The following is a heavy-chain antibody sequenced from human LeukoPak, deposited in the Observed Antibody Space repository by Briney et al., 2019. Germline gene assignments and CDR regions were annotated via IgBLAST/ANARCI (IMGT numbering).Heavy chain of an antibody. V-gene: IGHV3-7*01. CDR3: ATSADAPGNH. J-gene: IGHJ5*02. D-gene: IGHD2-2*01. CDR2: IKGDGSAH. CDR1: GFTFNGYW. Sequence: GGSLRLSCAASGFTFNGYWMSWVRQAPGKGLEWVANIKGDGSAHYYVDSVKGRFTISRDNAKNSLNLQMNSLRAEDTAVYYCATSADAPGNHWGQGTLVTVSS.